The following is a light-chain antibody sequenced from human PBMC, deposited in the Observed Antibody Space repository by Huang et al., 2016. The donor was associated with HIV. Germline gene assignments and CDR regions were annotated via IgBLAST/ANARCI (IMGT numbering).Light chain of an antibody. Sequence: EIVFTQSPATLFLSPGDRATLSCRSSHSVDCYLGLAWYQQKPGQAPRLLIYDASNRAAGVPDMFSGSESGTDFTLTISSLEPEDFAVYYCQQRSTWPPYSFGQGTKLEIK. V-gene: IGKV3-11*01. J-gene: IGKJ2*03. CDR3: QQRSTWPPYS. CDR2: DAS. CDR1: HSVDCY.